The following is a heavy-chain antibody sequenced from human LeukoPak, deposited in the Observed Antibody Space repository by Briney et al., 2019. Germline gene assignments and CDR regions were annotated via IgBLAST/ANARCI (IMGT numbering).Heavy chain of an antibody. J-gene: IGHJ6*03. D-gene: IGHD3-10*01. CDR3: ARSLPDYYGSGNSYYYYMDV. CDR1: GGSISSYY. CDR2: IYYSGST. Sequence: SETLSLTCTVSGGSISSYYWSWIRQPPGKGLEWIGYIYYSGSTNYSPSLKSRVTISVDTSKNQFSLKLSSVTAADTAVYYCARSLPDYYGSGNSYYYYMDVWGKGTTVTVSS. V-gene: IGHV4-59*01.